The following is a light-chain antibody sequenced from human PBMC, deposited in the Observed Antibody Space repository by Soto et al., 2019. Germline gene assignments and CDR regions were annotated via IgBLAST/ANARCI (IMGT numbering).Light chain of an antibody. CDR2: EVS. Sequence: HSALTQPASVSGSPGQSITIYCTGTSSDVGGYNYVSWYQQHPGKDPKLMISEVSNRHSGVSNRFSGSKSDNTASLTISGLQAEDEADYYCSSYTSFSTYVFGTGTKLTVL. J-gene: IGLJ1*01. V-gene: IGLV2-14*01. CDR1: SSDVGGYNY. CDR3: SSYTSFSTYV.